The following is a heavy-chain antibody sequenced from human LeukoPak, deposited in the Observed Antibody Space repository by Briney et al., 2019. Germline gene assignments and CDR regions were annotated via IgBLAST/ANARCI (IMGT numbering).Heavy chain of an antibody. CDR3: ARDYSSSSGIIDY. CDR2: IHYSARI. CDR1: GYSISSGYY. J-gene: IGHJ4*02. V-gene: IGHV4-38-2*02. Sequence: SETLSLTCTVSGYSISSGYYWGWIRQPPGKGLEWIGSIHYSARIYYNPSLKSRLTISPDTSKNQFSLKLSSVTAADTAVYYCARDYSSSSGIIDYWGQGTLVTVSS. D-gene: IGHD6-6*01.